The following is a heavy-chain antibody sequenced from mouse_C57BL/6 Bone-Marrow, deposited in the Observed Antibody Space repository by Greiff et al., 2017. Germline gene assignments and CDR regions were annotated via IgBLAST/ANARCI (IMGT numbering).Heavy chain of an antibody. Sequence: QVQLQQSGAELMKPGASVKLSCKATGYTFTGYWIEWVKQRPGHGLEWIGEILPGSGSTNYNEKFKGKATFTADTSSNTAYMQPSSLTTEDSAIYYCARTVITTVVATDYYAMDYWGQGTSVTVSS. CDR1: GYTFTGYW. CDR3: ARTVITTVVATDYYAMDY. CDR2: ILPGSGST. J-gene: IGHJ4*01. D-gene: IGHD1-1*01. V-gene: IGHV1-9*01.